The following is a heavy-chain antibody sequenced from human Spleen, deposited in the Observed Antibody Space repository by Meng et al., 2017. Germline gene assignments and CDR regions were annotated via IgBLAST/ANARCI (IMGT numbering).Heavy chain of an antibody. V-gene: IGHV2-5*01. CDR3: ARSHTPPPFQGAFDI. J-gene: IGHJ3*02. CDR1: GFSLSTSGVG. D-gene: IGHD1-26*01. Sequence: SGPTLVKPTQTLTLTCTFSGFSLSTSGVGVGWIRQPPGKALEWLALIYWNDDKRYSPSLKTRLTISKDTSKNQVVLTMTNMDPLDTATYYPARSHTPPPFQGAFDIWGQGTMVTVSS. CDR2: IYWNDDK.